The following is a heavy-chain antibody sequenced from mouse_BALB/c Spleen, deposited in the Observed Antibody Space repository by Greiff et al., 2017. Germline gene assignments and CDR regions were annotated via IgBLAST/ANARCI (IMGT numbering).Heavy chain of an antibody. CDR1: GFNFKDTY. Sequence: VHVKQSGAELVKPGASVKLSCTASGFNFKDTYMHWVKQRPEQGLEWIGRIDPANGNTTYDPKFQGKATITADTTSNTAYLQLSSLTSEDTAVYYCALDGDYAMDYWGQGTTVTVSS. CDR3: ALDGDYAMDY. J-gene: IGHJ4*01. V-gene: IGHV14-3*02. D-gene: IGHD2-3*01. CDR2: IDPANGNT.